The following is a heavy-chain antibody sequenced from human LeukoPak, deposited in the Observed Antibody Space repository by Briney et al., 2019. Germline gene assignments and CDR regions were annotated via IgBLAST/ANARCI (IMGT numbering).Heavy chain of an antibody. Sequence: SETLSLTCTVSGGSINNYYWSWIRQPPGKGLEWIAYIYYSGSTNYNPSLKSRVTISVDTSKNQFSLKLSSVTAADTAVYYCARHGTVDTAMVTDYWGQGTLVTVSS. CDR1: GGSINNYY. CDR2: IYYSGST. CDR3: ARHGTVDTAMVTDY. V-gene: IGHV4-59*01. J-gene: IGHJ4*02. D-gene: IGHD5-18*01.